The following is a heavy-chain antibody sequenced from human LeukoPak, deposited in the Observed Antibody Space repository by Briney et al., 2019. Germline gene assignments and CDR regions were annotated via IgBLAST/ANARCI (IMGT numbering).Heavy chain of an antibody. CDR1: GGSFSGYY. D-gene: IGHD5-18*01. J-gene: IGHJ4*02. CDR2: INHSGST. CDR3: ARGGGYSYQTYFFDY. V-gene: IGHV4-34*01. Sequence: PSETLSLTCAVYGGSFSGYYWSWIRQPPGKGLEWIGEINHSGSTNYNPSLRSRVTISVDTSKNQFSLKLSSVTAADTAVYYCARGGGYSYQTYFFDYWGQGTLVTVSS.